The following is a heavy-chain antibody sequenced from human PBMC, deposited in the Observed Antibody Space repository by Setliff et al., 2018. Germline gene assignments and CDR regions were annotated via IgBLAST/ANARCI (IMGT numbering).Heavy chain of an antibody. V-gene: IGHV3-23*01. Sequence: GSLRLSCAASGFTFSSYAMSWVRQAPGKGLEWVSAISASGGSTYYADSVKGRFTISRDNAKNTLCLQMNSLRAEDTAVYYCARDPGYCSSTRCYEVYYYYYMDVWGKGTTVTVSS. J-gene: IGHJ6*03. CDR2: ISASGGST. CDR1: GFTFSSYA. CDR3: ARDPGYCSSTRCYEVYYYYYMDV. D-gene: IGHD2-2*01.